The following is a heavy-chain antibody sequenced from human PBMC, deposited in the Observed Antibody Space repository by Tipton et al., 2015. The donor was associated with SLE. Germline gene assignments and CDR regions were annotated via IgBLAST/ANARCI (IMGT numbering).Heavy chain of an antibody. V-gene: IGHV4-59*12. CDR3: ARGDPSSSSIGY. CDR1: GGSISSYY. D-gene: IGHD6-6*01. Sequence: TLSLTCTVSGGSISSYYWSWIRQPPGKGLEWIGYIYYSGSTNYNPSLKSRVTISVDTSKNQFSLKLSSVTAADTAVYYCARGDPSSSSIGYWGQGTPVTVSS. J-gene: IGHJ4*02. CDR2: IYYSGST.